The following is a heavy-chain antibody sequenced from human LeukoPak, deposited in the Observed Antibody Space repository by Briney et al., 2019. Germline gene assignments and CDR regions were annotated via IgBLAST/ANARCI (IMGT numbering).Heavy chain of an antibody. D-gene: IGHD1-26*01. V-gene: IGHV3-7*01. CDR2: IKQDGSEK. Sequence: GSLRLSCAASGFTFSSYWMSWVRPAPGKGLEWVANIKQDGSEKYYVDSVKGRFTISRDNAKNSLYLQMNSLRAEDTAVYYCARDSGSYLDAFDIWGQGTMVTVSS. CDR3: ARDSGSYLDAFDI. J-gene: IGHJ3*02. CDR1: GFTFSSYW.